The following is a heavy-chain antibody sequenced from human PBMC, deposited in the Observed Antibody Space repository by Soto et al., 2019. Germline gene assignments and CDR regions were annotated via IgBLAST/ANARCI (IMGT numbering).Heavy chain of an antibody. J-gene: IGHJ4*02. CDR2: IFPLTDIP. CDR1: GGTFRNYP. Sequence: QVQLVQSGTEVKKPGSSVKVSCKASGGTFRNYPINWVRQAPEQGLEWMGSIFPLTDIPDYAQNFQARLTFSADXXTSTAYMELSSLTSDDTAMYFCARGPLVVLNYFESWGQGTLVTVSS. V-gene: IGHV1-69*02. CDR3: ARGPLVVLNYFES.